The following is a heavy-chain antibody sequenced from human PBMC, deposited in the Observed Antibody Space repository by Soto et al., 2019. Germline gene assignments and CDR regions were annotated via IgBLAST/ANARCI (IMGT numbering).Heavy chain of an antibody. CDR1: GFTFSSHT. Sequence: GGSLRLSCAASGFTFSSHTMHWVRQAPGKGLEWLSLMSHDGKIKFYADSVKGRFTISRDNSKNTLYLQMNNLRPEDTAVYYCARGVGSGTYYNQYNWFDPWGQGTLVTVSS. D-gene: IGHD3-10*01. CDR3: ARGVGSGTYYNQYNWFDP. J-gene: IGHJ5*02. CDR2: MSHDGKIK. V-gene: IGHV3-30*04.